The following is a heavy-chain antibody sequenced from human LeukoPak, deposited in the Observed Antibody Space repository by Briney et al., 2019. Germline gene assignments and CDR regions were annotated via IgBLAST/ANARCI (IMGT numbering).Heavy chain of an antibody. CDR2: ISYDGSNK. D-gene: IGHD3-10*01. Sequence: QPGGSLRLSCAASGFTFSSYAMHWVRQAPGKGLEWVAVISYDGSNKYYADSVKGRFTISRDNSKNTLYLQMNSLRAEDTAVYYCARDGSGSLDYWGQGTLVTVSS. CDR3: ARDGSGSLDY. J-gene: IGHJ4*02. CDR1: GFTFSSYA. V-gene: IGHV3-30-3*01.